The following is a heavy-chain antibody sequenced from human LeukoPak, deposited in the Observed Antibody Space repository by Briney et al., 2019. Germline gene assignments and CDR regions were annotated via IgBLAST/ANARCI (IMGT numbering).Heavy chain of an antibody. D-gene: IGHD4-17*01. CDR3: ARDRADYGDYVSYYYGMDV. J-gene: IGHJ6*02. Sequence: SETLSLTCTVSGGSISSGGYYWSWIRQHPGKGLEWIGYIYYSGSTYYNPSLKSRVTISVDTSKNQFSLKLSSVTAADTAVYYCARDRADYGDYVSYYYGMDVWGQGTTVTVSS. V-gene: IGHV4-31*03. CDR1: GGSISSGGYY. CDR2: IYYSGST.